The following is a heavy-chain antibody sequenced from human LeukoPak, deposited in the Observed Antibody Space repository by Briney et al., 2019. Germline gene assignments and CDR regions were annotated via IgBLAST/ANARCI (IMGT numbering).Heavy chain of an antibody. V-gene: IGHV4-39*01. D-gene: IGHD3-16*02. J-gene: IGHJ3*02. Sequence: SETLSLTCTVSGGSISSSSYYWGWIRQPPGKGLEWIGSIYYSGSTYYNPSLKSRVTISVDTSKNLFSLKLSSVTAADTAVYYCARQTYYDYVWGSYRYRLDAFDIWGQGTMVTVSS. CDR2: IYYSGST. CDR1: GGSISSSSYY. CDR3: ARQTYYDYVWGSYRYRLDAFDI.